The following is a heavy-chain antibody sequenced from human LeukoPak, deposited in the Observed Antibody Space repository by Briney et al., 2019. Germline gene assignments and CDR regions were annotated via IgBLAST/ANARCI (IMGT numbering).Heavy chain of an antibody. D-gene: IGHD6-13*01. CDR1: GGSISSYY. Sequence: KASETLSLTCTVSGGSISSYYWSWIRQPPGKRLEWIGYIYYSGSTNYNPSLKSRVTISVDTSKNQFSLKLRSVTAADTAVYYCARGTVAANLRYFDLWGRGILVTVSS. J-gene: IGHJ2*01. CDR3: ARGTVAANLRYFDL. V-gene: IGHV4-59*08. CDR2: IYYSGST.